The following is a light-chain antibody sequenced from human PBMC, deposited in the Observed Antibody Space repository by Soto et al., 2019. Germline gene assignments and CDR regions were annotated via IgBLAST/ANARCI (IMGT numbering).Light chain of an antibody. J-gene: IGLJ3*02. Sequence: QSVLTQPPSASGTPGQRVTFSCSGSSSNIGSNYVYWYQQLPGTAPKLLIYRNNQRPSGVPDRFSGSKSGTSASLAISGLRSEDEADYYCAAWDDSLSVWVFGGGTKLTVL. V-gene: IGLV1-47*01. CDR2: RNN. CDR1: SSNIGSNY. CDR3: AAWDDSLSVWV.